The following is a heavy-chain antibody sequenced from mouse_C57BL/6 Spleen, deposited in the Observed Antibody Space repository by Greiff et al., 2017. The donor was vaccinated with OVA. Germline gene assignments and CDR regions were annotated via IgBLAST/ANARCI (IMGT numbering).Heavy chain of an antibody. CDR2: ISSGSSTI. V-gene: IGHV5-17*01. CDR1: GFTFSNYG. Sequence: EVQLQESGGGLVKPGGSLKLSCAASGFTFSNYGMHWVRQATEKGLEWVAYISSGSSTIYYADTVKGRFTIARDNAKNTLFLQMTSLRSEDTAMYYGERDWGGTGFAYWGQGTLVTVSA. CDR3: ERDWGGTGFAY. D-gene: IGHD4-1*01. J-gene: IGHJ3*01.